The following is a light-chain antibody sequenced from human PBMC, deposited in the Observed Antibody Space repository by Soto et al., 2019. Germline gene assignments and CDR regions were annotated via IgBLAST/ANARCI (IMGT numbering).Light chain of an antibody. CDR1: QTISNY. Sequence: DIQMTQSPSSLSPSVGDRVTITCRASQTISNYLNWYQQKPGKAPTLLIFTAASLQSGVPSRFRGRGSGTDFTLTISSLQPEDFATYYCQQRQSTPYTFGQGTRLEIK. V-gene: IGKV1-39*01. CDR2: TAA. J-gene: IGKJ2*01. CDR3: QQRQSTPYT.